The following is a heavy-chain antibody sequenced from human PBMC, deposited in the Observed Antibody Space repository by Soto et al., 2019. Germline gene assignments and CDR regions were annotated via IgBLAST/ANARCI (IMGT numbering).Heavy chain of an antibody. V-gene: IGHV1-8*01. D-gene: IGHD1-1*01. Sequence: QVQLVQSGAEVKKPRASVKVSCKASGYTFTSYDINWVRQAPGQGLEWMGWMNPNSGNTGYAQKFRGRVTLTRNSSLSSAYMELSSLRSEDSAVYYCARERTGTTSMDFWCQGTTFTVSS. CDR1: GYTFTSYD. CDR2: MNPNSGNT. CDR3: ARERTGTTSMDF. J-gene: IGHJ6*02.